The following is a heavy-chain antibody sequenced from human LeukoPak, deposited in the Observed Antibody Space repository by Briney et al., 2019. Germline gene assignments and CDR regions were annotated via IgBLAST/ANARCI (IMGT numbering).Heavy chain of an antibody. D-gene: IGHD3-10*01. CDR2: ISYDGSII. CDR3: AKDFGAAYYYYGLDV. J-gene: IGHJ6*02. CDR1: GFTLSRHG. V-gene: IGHV3-30*18. Sequence: GGSLGLSCAASGFTLSRHGMHWVRQAPGKGLGWVAVISYDGSIIYYAHSVRGRFTISRDNSKSTLYLQMNSLRAEDTAVYFCAKDFGAAYYYYGLDVWGQGTTVTVSS.